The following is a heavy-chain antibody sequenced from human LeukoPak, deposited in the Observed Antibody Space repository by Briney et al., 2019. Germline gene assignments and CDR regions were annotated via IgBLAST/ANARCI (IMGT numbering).Heavy chain of an antibody. CDR1: GGSFSGYY. Sequence: SETLSLTCAVYGGSFSGYYWSWIRQPPGKGLEWIGEINHSGSTNYNPSLKSRVTISVDTSKNQFSLKLSSVTAADTAVYYCARTRVPIAAAGYNWFDPWGQGTLVTVSS. CDR2: INHSGST. CDR3: ARTRVPIAAAGYNWFDP. J-gene: IGHJ5*02. D-gene: IGHD6-13*01. V-gene: IGHV4-34*01.